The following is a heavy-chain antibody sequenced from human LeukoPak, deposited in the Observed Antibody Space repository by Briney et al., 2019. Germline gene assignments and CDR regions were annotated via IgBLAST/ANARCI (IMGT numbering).Heavy chain of an antibody. Sequence: ASVEVSCKASGYTFTGYYMHWVRQAPGQGLEWMGWINPNSGGTNYAQKFQGWVTMTRDTSISTAYMELSRLRSDDTAVYYCARANRIPYYYDSSGYYYYYYGMDVWGQGTTVTVSS. J-gene: IGHJ6*02. CDR1: GYTFTGYY. CDR3: ARANRIPYYYDSSGYYYYYYGMDV. CDR2: INPNSGGT. V-gene: IGHV1-2*04. D-gene: IGHD3-22*01.